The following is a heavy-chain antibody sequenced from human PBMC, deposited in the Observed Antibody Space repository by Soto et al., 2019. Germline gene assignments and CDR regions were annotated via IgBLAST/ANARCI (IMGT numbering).Heavy chain of an antibody. D-gene: IGHD6-19*01. CDR2: ITGGGGAT. J-gene: IGHJ4*02. Sequence: EVQLLESGGGLVQPGGSLRLSCAASGFTFSGSAMSWVRRAPGEGLEWVSAITGGGGATYYADSVKGRFTISRDNSKNTLHMQMNSLRAEDTAVYYCAKGSGSGRPYYFDDWGQGTLVTVSS. CDR3: AKGSGSGRPYYFDD. CDR1: GFTFSGSA. V-gene: IGHV3-23*01.